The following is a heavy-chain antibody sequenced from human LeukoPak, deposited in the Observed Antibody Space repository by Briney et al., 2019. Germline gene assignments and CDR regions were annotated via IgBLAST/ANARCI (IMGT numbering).Heavy chain of an antibody. CDR1: GFTFNSYG. CDR3: ARDRDGYDFDY. J-gene: IGHJ4*02. V-gene: IGHV3-21*01. D-gene: IGHD5-12*01. CDR2: ISSSSSYI. Sequence: PGGSLRLSCEVSGFTFNSYGMHWVRQAPGKGLEWVSSISSSSSYIYYADSVKGRFTISRDNAKNSLYLQMNSLRAEDTAVYYCARDRDGYDFDYWGQGTLVTVSS.